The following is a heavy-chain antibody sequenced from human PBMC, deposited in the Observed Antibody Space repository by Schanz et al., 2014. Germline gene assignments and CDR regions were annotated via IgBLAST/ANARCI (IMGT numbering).Heavy chain of an antibody. Sequence: QVQLVESGGGLVKPGGSLRLSCAASGFTFSDYYMSWIRQAPGKGLEWVSLISDSGDTAYYADSVKGRFTISRDNFKGALYLQMNSLRAEDTAVYYCARDHTTESYYSAGPPIDYWGQGTLXTVSS. V-gene: IGHV3-11*04. D-gene: IGHD1-26*01. J-gene: IGHJ4*02. CDR2: ISDSGDTA. CDR3: ARDHTTESYYSAGPPIDY. CDR1: GFTFSDYY.